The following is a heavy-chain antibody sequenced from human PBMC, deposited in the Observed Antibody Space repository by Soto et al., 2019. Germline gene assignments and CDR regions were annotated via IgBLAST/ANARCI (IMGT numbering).Heavy chain of an antibody. D-gene: IGHD3-3*01. CDR3: ARVLVLRFLEWLSALGY. J-gene: IGHJ4*02. V-gene: IGHV3-21*01. Sequence: EVQLVESGGGLVKPGGSLRLSCAASGFTFSSYSMNWVRQAPGKGLEWVSSISSSSSYIYYADSVKGRFTISRDNAKNTVYLQMNSLRDEDTAVYYCARVLVLRFLEWLSALGYWGQGTLVTVSS. CDR1: GFTFSSYS. CDR2: ISSSSSYI.